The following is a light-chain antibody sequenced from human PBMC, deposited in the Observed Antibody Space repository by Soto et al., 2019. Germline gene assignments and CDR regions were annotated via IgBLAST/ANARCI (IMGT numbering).Light chain of an antibody. J-gene: IGKJ4*01. Sequence: EIVLTQSPGTLSLSPGERATLSCRASASLSTNSLAWYQQKPGQPPRLLIYAASTRHTDIPDRFTGSGSGTDFALTISRLEPEDFATYYCQKYNSAPLTFGGGTKVEIK. CDR3: QKYNSAPLT. V-gene: IGKV3-20*01. CDR2: AAS. CDR1: ASLSTNS.